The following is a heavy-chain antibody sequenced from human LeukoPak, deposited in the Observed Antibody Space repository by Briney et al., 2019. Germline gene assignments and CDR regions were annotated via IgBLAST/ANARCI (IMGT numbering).Heavy chain of an antibody. J-gene: IGHJ4*02. CDR2: IYYSGST. Sequence: PSETLSLTCTVSGASISTYYWSWIRQPPGKGLEWIGYIYYSGSTNYNPSLKSLVTISVDTSKNQFSLRLSSVTAADTAVYYCARGPHYYDSSGYYFGGYYWGQGTLVTVSS. V-gene: IGHV4-59*01. D-gene: IGHD3-22*01. CDR3: ARGPHYYDSSGYYFGGYY. CDR1: GASISTYY.